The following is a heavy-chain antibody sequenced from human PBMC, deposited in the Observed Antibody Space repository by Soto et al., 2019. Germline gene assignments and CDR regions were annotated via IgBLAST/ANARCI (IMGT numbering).Heavy chain of an antibody. CDR3: ARSPRSSRYSDF. D-gene: IGHD6-13*01. V-gene: IGHV5-51*01. CDR2: IYPGDHET. CDR1: GYTFSNFW. J-gene: IGHJ4*02. Sequence: GESLKISCQCSGYTFSNFWIGWVRQLPGKGLEWMGIIYPGDHETRYSPAFHGKVTISADRSTGTAYLQWSSLEASDSAFYFCARSPRSSRYSDFWCQGALVTVSS.